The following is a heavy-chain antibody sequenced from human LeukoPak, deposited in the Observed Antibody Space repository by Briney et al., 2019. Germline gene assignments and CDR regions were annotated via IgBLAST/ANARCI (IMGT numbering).Heavy chain of an antibody. V-gene: IGHV3-48*02. J-gene: IGHJ4*02. CDR1: GFTFSDYS. CDR2: ISSSSHTI. CDR3: ARGKGLRTFDD. D-gene: IGHD5-12*01. Sequence: GGSLRLSCAASGFTFSDYSMNWVRQAPGKGLEWVSYISSSSHTIYYADSVKGRFIISRDNAKNSLYLRMNSLRDEDTAVYYCARGKGLRTFDDWGQGTLVTVSS.